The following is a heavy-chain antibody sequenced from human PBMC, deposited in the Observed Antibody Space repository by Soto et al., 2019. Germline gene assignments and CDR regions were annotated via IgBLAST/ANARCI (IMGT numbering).Heavy chain of an antibody. V-gene: IGHV1-69*02. CDR2: IIPILGIA. Sequence: SVKVSCKASRGTFSSYTISWVRQAPGQGLEWMGRIIPILGIANYAQKFQGRVTITADKSTSTAYMELSSLRSEDTAVYYCARGTEGPMAAAFDIWGQGTMVTVSS. CDR1: RGTFSSYT. CDR3: ARGTEGPMAAAFDI. J-gene: IGHJ3*02. D-gene: IGHD6-19*01.